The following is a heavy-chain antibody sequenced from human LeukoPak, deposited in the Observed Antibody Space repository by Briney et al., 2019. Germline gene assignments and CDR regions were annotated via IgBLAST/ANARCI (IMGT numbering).Heavy chain of an antibody. CDR2: INHSGST. Sequence: TSETLSLTCAVYGGSFSGYYWSWIRQPPGKGLEWIGEINHSGSTNYNPSLKSRVTISVDTYKNQFSLKLSSVTAADTAVYYCARGRRYYYYYYMDVWGKGTTVTVSS. J-gene: IGHJ6*03. V-gene: IGHV4-34*01. CDR1: GGSFSGYY. CDR3: ARGRRYYYYYYMDV.